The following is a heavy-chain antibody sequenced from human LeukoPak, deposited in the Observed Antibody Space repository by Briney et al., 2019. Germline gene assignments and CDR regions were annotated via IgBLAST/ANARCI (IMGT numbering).Heavy chain of an antibody. D-gene: IGHD1-26*01. J-gene: IGHJ4*02. V-gene: IGHV4-38-2*02. Sequence: SETLSLTCTVSGYSISSGYYWGWIRQPPGKGLEWIGSIYHSGSTYYNPSLKSRVTISVDTSKNQFSLKLSSVTAADTAVYYCAPIVGATQTDYWGQGTLVTVSS. CDR1: GYSISSGYY. CDR3: APIVGATQTDY. CDR2: IYHSGST.